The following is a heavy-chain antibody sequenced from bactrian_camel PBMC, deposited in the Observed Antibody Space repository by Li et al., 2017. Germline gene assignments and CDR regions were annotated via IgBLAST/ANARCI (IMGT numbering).Heavy chain of an antibody. V-gene: IGHV3-2*01. Sequence: HVQLVESGGDSVQTGSSLRLSCVGSGYCMGWFRRAPGKERGGVARIYTGSGNTYYADSVKGRFTISKASGKNTLYLVMHSLKPEDTGMYYCATGSTTCAEYGISAWGQGTQVTVS. D-gene: IGHD2*01. CDR3: ATGSTTCAEYGISA. CDR1: GYC. J-gene: IGHJ6*01. CDR2: IYTGSGNT.